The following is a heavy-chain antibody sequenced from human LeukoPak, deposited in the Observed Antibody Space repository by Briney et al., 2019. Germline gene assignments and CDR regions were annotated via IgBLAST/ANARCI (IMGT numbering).Heavy chain of an antibody. CDR1: GGSISSGSFY. CDR2: IYHSGST. J-gene: IGHJ4*02. V-gene: IGHV4-30-2*01. D-gene: IGHD5-24*01. Sequence: PSETLPLTCTVSGGSISSGSFYWNWIRQPPGKGLEWIGYIYHSGSTYYNPSLKSRVTISVDRSKNQFSLKLSSVTAADTAVYYCARDRGGDGYNTFDYWGQGTLVTVSS. CDR3: ARDRGGDGYNTFDY.